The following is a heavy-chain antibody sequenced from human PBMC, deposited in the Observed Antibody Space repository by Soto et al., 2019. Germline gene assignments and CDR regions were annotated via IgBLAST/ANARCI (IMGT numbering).Heavy chain of an antibody. V-gene: IGHV4-59*01. CDR1: GGSISSYY. J-gene: IGHJ4*02. CDR2: IYYSGST. CDR3: AREARYCSSTSCYWEDY. D-gene: IGHD2-2*01. Sequence: SETLSLTCTVSGGSISSYYWSWIRQPPGKGLEWIGYIYYSGSTNYNPSLKSRVTISVGTSKNQFSLKLSSVTAADTAVYYCAREARYCSSTSCYWEDYWGQGTLVTVSS.